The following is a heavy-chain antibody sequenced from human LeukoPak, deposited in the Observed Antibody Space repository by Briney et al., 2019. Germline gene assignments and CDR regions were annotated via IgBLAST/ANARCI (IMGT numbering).Heavy chain of an antibody. V-gene: IGHV4-61*02. J-gene: IGHJ6*03. CDR1: GGSISSGGYY. CDR2: IYTSGST. CDR3: ARHEGPAHYFDMDV. Sequence: SQTLSLTCTVSGGSISSGGYYWSWIRQPAGKGLEWIGRIYTSGSTNYNPSLKSRVTMSVDTSKNQFSLKLSSVTAADTAMYYCARHEGPAHYFDMDVWGTGTTVTVSS.